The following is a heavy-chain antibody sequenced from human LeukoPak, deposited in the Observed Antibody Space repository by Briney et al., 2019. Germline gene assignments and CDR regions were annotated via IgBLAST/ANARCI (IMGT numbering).Heavy chain of an antibody. D-gene: IGHD3-22*01. V-gene: IGHV4-4*07. CDR3: AREKVVYDSSGYYPSLIDY. J-gene: IGHJ4*02. CDR2: IYTSGST. Sequence: PSETLSLTCTVSGGSISSYYCSWIRQPAGKGLEWIGRIYTSGSTNYNPSLKSRVTMSVDTSKNQFSLKLSSVTAADTAVYYCAREKVVYDSSGYYPSLIDYWGQGTLVTVSS. CDR1: GGSISSYY.